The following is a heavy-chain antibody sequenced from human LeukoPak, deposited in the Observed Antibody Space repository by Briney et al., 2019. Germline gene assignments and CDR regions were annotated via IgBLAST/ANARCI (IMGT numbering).Heavy chain of an antibody. D-gene: IGHD4-23*01. CDR3: AKDSDYGGNSALLDY. Sequence: GGSLRLSCAASGLTFSSYGMHWVRQAPGKGLEWVAVISYDGSNKYYADSVKGRFTISRDNSKNTLYLQMNSLRAEDTAVYYCAKDSDYGGNSALLDYWGQGTLVTVSS. CDR1: GLTFSSYG. CDR2: ISYDGSNK. V-gene: IGHV3-30*18. J-gene: IGHJ4*02.